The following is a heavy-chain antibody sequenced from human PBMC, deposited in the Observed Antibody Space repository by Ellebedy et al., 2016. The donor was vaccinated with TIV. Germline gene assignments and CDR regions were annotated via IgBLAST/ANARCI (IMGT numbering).Heavy chain of an antibody. J-gene: IGHJ1*01. CDR2: IYPDDAET. Sequence: GESLKISCTTSGYNFREEWIAWVRQRPGKGLEWMGIIYPDDAETRYSPSDQGQVTISADKSTNTAFLQWRTLRTSDTAIYYCATLIDGWGGFWGQGTLVTVSS. CDR3: ATLIDGWGGF. CDR1: GYNFREEW. V-gene: IGHV5-51*01. D-gene: IGHD3-10*01.